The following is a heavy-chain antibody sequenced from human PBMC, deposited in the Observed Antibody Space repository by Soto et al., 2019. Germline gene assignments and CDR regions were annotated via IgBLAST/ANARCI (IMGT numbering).Heavy chain of an antibody. CDR1: GYNYVSYW. CDR3: ARRHYCSGDCTSSVNDYNSLDV. V-gene: IGHV5-51*01. J-gene: IGHJ6*02. D-gene: IGHD2-21*02. Sequence: GESLKISCKGPGYNYVSYWIAWVRHTPGKGLELMGYIYPGASHSTYSTSVQGQVTFSVDKSTNTAFLQWSSLKASDTAMYYCARRHYCSGDCTSSVNDYNSLDVWGQGTTVTVSS. CDR2: IYPGASHS.